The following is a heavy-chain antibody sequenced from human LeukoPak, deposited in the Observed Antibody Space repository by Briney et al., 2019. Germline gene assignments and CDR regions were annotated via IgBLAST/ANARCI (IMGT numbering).Heavy chain of an antibody. J-gene: IGHJ4*02. CDR1: GFAFDEHG. Sequence: GGSLRLSCTASGFAFDEHGMSWVRQAPGKGLEWVSGINWSGGSTGYADPLRGRFTISRDNAKNSLYPQMDSLSAEDAALYYCARAPITSPFYFDYWGQGTLVTVSS. CDR3: ARAPITSPFYFDY. D-gene: IGHD2-2*01. CDR2: INWSGGST. V-gene: IGHV3-20*04.